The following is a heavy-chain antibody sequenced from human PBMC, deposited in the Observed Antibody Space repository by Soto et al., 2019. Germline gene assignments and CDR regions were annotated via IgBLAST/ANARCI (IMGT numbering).Heavy chain of an antibody. CDR1: GFTFSSYA. CDR3: AYDRKSGTGWYWVY. CDR2: TSGSGTST. J-gene: IGHJ4*02. D-gene: IGHD6-19*01. Sequence: PGGSLRLSCAASGFTFSSYAMSWVRQAPGKGLEWVSGTSGSGTSTYYADSVKGRFTISRDNSKNTLYLQMNSLRAEDTAVYYCAYDRKSGTGWYWVYWGQGTLVTVSS. V-gene: IGHV3-23*01.